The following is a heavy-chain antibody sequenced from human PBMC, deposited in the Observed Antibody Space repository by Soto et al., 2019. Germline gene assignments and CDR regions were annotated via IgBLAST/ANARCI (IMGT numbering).Heavy chain of an antibody. CDR2: ISYDGSNK. CDR1: GFTFSSYA. D-gene: IGHD6-13*01. Sequence: GGSLRLSCAASGFTFSSYAMHWVRQAPRKGLEWVAVISYDGSNKYYADSVKGRFTISRDNSKNTMYLQMNSLRAEDMAVYYCARGRSSSWLYYYYYGMDVWGQGTTVTVYS. J-gene: IGHJ6*02. V-gene: IGHV3-30-3*01. CDR3: ARGRSSSWLYYYYYGMDV.